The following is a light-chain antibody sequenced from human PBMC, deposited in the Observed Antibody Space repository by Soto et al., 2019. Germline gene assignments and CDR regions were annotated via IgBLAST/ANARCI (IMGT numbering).Light chain of an antibody. V-gene: IGKV1-39*01. Sequence: DIQMTQSPSSLSASVGDRVTITCRASQSVITYLSWYQQKAGKAPKLLIYAASSLQSGVPSRFCGSGSGTEFTLTISSLQPEDFATYYCQQSYSNLSFGGGTKVEIK. CDR2: AAS. CDR3: QQSYSNLS. J-gene: IGKJ4*01. CDR1: QSVITY.